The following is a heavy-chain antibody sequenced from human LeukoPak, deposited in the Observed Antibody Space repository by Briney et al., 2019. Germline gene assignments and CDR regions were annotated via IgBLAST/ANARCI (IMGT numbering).Heavy chain of an antibody. CDR3: ASGSYHTPVDY. V-gene: IGHV4-34*01. J-gene: IGHJ4*02. CDR2: INHSGST. CDR1: GGSFSGYY. Sequence: PSETLSLTCAVYGGSFSGYYWSWIRQPPGKGLEWIGEINHSGSTIYNPSLKSRVTISVDTSKNQFSLKLSSVTAADTAVYYCASGSYHTPVDYWGQGTLVTVSS. D-gene: IGHD1-26*01.